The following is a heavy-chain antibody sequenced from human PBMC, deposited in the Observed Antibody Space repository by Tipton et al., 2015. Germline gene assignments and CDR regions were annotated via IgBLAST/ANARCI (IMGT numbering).Heavy chain of an antibody. V-gene: IGHV3-23*01. CDR2: ISGSGGST. Sequence: SLRLSCAASGFSFSSYAMSWVRQAPGKGLEWVSAISGSGGSTYYADSVKGRFTISRDNSKNTLYLQMNSLRDEDTAVYYCARDYDYGDLRYYYGMDVWGQGTTVIVSS. J-gene: IGHJ6*02. CDR3: ARDYDYGDLRYYYGMDV. D-gene: IGHD4-17*01. CDR1: GFSFSSYA.